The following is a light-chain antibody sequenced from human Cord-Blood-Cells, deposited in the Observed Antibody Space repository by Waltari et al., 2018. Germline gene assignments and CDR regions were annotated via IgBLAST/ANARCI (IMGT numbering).Light chain of an antibody. V-gene: IGKV4-1*01. CDR1: QSVLYSPNNKNY. J-gene: IGKJ3*01. Sequence: DIVMTQSTDSLAVSLGERATINCKSSQSVLYSPNNKNYLAWYQQKPGQPPKLLIYWASTRESGVPDRFSCSGSGTDFTLPISSLQAEDVAVYYCQQYYSTPFTVGPVTKVYIK. CDR2: WAS. CDR3: QQYYSTPFT.